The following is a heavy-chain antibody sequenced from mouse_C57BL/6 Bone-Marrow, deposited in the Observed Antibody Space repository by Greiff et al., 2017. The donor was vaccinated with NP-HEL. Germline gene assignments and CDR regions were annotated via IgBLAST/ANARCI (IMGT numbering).Heavy chain of an antibody. V-gene: IGHV5-17*01. Sequence: EVQLQESGGGLVKPGGSLKLSCAASGFTFSDYGMHWVRQAPEKGLEWVAYISSGSSTIYYADTVKGRFTISRDNAKNTLFLQMTSLRSEDTAMYYCARRVTTVPFDYWGQGTTLTVSS. CDR1: GFTFSDYG. CDR2: ISSGSSTI. D-gene: IGHD1-1*01. CDR3: ARRVTTVPFDY. J-gene: IGHJ2*01.